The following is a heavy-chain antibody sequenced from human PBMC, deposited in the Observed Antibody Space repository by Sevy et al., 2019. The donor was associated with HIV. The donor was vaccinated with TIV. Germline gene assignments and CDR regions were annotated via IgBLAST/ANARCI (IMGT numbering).Heavy chain of an antibody. CDR3: AKQISYQGYFDY. CDR2: IWFNGSNK. D-gene: IGHD3-16*02. CDR1: GFTFSSYG. Sequence: GGSLRLSFAASGFTFSSYGMHWVRQAPGKGLEWVALIWFNGSNKYYADSVKGRFTISRDNSKNTLYLQMNSLRAEDTAVYYCAKQISYQGYFDYWGQGTLVTVSS. V-gene: IGHV3-33*06. J-gene: IGHJ4*02.